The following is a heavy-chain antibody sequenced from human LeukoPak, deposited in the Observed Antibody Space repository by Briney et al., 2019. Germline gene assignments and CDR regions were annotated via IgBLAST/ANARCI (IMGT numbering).Heavy chain of an antibody. V-gene: IGHV3-23*01. CDR2: ISGSGGST. D-gene: IGHD6-19*01. CDR1: GFTFSSYA. CDR3: ARLPSYSSPFDP. Sequence: GGSLRLSCAASGFTFSSYAMSWVRQAPGKGLEWVSAISGSGGSTYYADSVKGRFTISRHNSKNTLYLQMNSLRAEDTAVYYCARLPSYSSPFDPWGQGTLVTVSS. J-gene: IGHJ5*02.